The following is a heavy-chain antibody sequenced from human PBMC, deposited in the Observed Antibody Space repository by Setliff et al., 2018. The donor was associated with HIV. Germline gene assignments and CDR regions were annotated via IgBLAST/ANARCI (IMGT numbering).Heavy chain of an antibody. Sequence: SVKVSCKASGGTFNSYAISWVRQAPGQGLEWMGRIIPVFGTANYAQKFQGRVTITADKSTSTAYMELSSLRSEDTAVYYCARDSGYSRSDAFDIWGQGTMVTV. CDR1: GGTFNSYA. CDR3: ARDSGYSRSDAFDI. CDR2: IIPVFGTA. J-gene: IGHJ3*02. D-gene: IGHD6-13*01. V-gene: IGHV1-69*06.